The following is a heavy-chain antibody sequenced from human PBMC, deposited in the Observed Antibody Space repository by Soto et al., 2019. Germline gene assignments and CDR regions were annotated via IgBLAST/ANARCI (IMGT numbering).Heavy chain of an antibody. J-gene: IGHJ6*02. V-gene: IGHV3-48*03. Sequence: GGSLRLSCAASGFTFSSYEMNWVRQAPGKGLEWVSYISSSGSTIYYADSVKGRFTISRDNAKNSLYLQMNSLRAEDTAVYYCATRGTGTDSEYGMDAWGQGTTVTVS. D-gene: IGHD3-16*01. CDR3: ATRGTGTDSEYGMDA. CDR2: ISSSGSTI. CDR1: GFTFSSYE.